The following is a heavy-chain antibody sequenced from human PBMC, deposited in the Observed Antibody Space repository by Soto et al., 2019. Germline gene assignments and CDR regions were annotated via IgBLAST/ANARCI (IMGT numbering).Heavy chain of an antibody. CDR1: GFTFNSYG. D-gene: IGHD2-15*01. J-gene: IGHJ4*02. V-gene: IGHV3-30*18. CDR3: ANPALTIVIAAYDY. Sequence: QVQLVESGGGVVQPGRSLRLSCAASGFTFNSYGMHWVRQAPGKGLEWVAGVSYDGSNKYFADSVKGRFTISRDNSKNTLYLQMNSLRAEDTAVSYCANPALTIVIAAYDYWGQGTLVTVSS. CDR2: VSYDGSNK.